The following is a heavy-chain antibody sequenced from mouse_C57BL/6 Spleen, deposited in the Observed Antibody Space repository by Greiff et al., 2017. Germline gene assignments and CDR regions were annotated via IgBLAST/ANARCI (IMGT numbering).Heavy chain of an antibody. CDR2: INPSSGYT. D-gene: IGHD2-10*02. CDR1: GYSFTSYT. Sequence: QVQLQQSGAELARPCASVKMSCKASGYSFTSYTLHWVKQRPGQGLEYIGYINPSSGYTKYNQKFNDKATLTADKSSSTAYMQLNCVTSEDSAVYYCARSGYGNYVGYWGQGTTLTVSS. J-gene: IGHJ2*01. V-gene: IGHV1-4*01. CDR3: ARSGYGNYVGY.